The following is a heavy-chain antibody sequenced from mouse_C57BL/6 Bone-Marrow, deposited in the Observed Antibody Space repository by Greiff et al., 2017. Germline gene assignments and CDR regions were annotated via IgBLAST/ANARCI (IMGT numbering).Heavy chain of an antibody. CDR2: LSDGGSYT. Sequence: EVHLVESGGGLVKPGGSLKLSCAASGFTFSSYAMSWVRQTPEKRLEWVATLSDGGSYTYYPDNVKGRFTISRDHAKNNLYLQMSHLKSEDTAMYYCASYYGSGYWYFDVWGTGTTVTVSS. CDR1: GFTFSSYA. J-gene: IGHJ1*03. V-gene: IGHV5-4*01. CDR3: ASYYGSGYWYFDV. D-gene: IGHD1-1*01.